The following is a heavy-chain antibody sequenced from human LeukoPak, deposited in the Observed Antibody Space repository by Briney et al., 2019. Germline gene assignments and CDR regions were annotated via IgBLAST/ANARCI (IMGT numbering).Heavy chain of an antibody. CDR3: TRDRLEYSSSSYTYYFDY. Sequence: GGSLRLSCTASGFTFGDYAMSWFRQAPGKGLEWVSFIRSKAYGGTTEYAASVKGRFTISRDDSKSIAYLQMNSLKTEDTAVYYCTRDRLEYSSSSYTYYFDYWGQGTLVTVSS. J-gene: IGHJ4*02. V-gene: IGHV3-49*03. CDR1: GFTFGDYA. D-gene: IGHD6-6*01. CDR2: IRSKAYGGTT.